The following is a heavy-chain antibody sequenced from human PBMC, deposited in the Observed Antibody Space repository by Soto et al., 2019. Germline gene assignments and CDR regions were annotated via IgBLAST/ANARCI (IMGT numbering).Heavy chain of an antibody. J-gene: IGHJ6*02. CDR1: GFTFSSYG. D-gene: IGHD2-2*01. V-gene: IGHV3-33*01. CDR3: ARVSRRGMVVPAATYYYYGMDV. Sequence: QVQLVESGGGVVQPGRSLRLSCAASGFTFSSYGMHWVRQAPGKGLEWVAVIWYDGSNKYYADSVKGRFTISRDNSKNTLYLQMNSLRAEDTAVYYCARVSRRGMVVPAATYYYYGMDVWGQGTTVTVSS. CDR2: IWYDGSNK.